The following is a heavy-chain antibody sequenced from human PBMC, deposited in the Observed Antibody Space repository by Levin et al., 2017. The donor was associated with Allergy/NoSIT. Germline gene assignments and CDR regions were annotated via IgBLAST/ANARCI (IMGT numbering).Heavy chain of an antibody. CDR2: ISAYNGNT. D-gene: IGHD2-2*01. V-gene: IGHV1-18*01. J-gene: IGHJ1*01. Sequence: ASVKVSCKASGYTFTSYGISWVRQAPGQGLEWMGWISAYNGNTNYAQKLQGRVTMTTDTSTSTAYMELRSLRSDDTAVYYCASSPDLGYCSSTSCYAEYFQHWGQGTLVTVSS. CDR1: GYTFTSYG. CDR3: ASSPDLGYCSSTSCYAEYFQH.